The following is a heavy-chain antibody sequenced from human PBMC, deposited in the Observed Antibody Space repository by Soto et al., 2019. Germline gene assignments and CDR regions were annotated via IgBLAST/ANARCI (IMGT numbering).Heavy chain of an antibody. V-gene: IGHV3-74*01. J-gene: IGHJ4*02. CDR1: GFTFSSYW. CDR3: VVVATIFYEF. D-gene: IGHD5-12*01. CDR2: INSDGSST. Sequence: EVQLVESGGGLVQPGGSLRLSCAASGFTFSSYWMHWVRQAPGKGLVWVSRINSDGSSTSYADSVKGRFTISRDNAKNTLYVQMNSLRAEGTAVYYCVVVATIFYEFWGQGTLVTVSS.